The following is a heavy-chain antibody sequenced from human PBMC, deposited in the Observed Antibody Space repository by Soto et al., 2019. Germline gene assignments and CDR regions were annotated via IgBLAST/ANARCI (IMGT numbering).Heavy chain of an antibody. Sequence: PGGSLRLSCAASGFTFSSYGMHWVRQAPGKGLEWVAVISYDGSNKYYADSVKGRFTISRDNSKNTLYLQMNSLRAEDTAVYYCAKVLNLVRGVIITGIDYWGQGTLVTVSS. J-gene: IGHJ4*02. D-gene: IGHD3-10*01. CDR3: AKVLNLVRGVIITGIDY. V-gene: IGHV3-30*18. CDR1: GFTFSSYG. CDR2: ISYDGSNK.